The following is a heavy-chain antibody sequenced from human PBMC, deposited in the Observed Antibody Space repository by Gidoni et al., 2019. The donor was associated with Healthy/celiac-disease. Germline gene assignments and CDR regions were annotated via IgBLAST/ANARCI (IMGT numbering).Heavy chain of an antibody. Sequence: EVQLVETGGGLIQPGGSLRLSCAASGFTVSSNYMSWVRQAPGKGLEWVSVIYSGGSTYYADSVKGRFTISRDNSKNTLYLQMNSLRAEDTAVYYCARDRNTPLYYYGMDVWGQGTTVTVSS. D-gene: IGHD2-2*02. CDR2: IYSGGST. CDR3: ARDRNTPLYYYGMDV. V-gene: IGHV3-53*02. J-gene: IGHJ6*02. CDR1: GFTVSSNY.